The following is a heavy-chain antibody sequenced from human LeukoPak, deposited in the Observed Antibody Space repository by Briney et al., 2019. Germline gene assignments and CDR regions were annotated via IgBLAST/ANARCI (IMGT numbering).Heavy chain of an antibody. CDR3: AKEKWFGELSPFDP. CDR2: IRYVGSNK. J-gene: IGHJ5*02. CDR1: GFTFSSYG. V-gene: IGHV3-30*02. Sequence: GGSLRLSCAASGFTFSSYGMHWVRQAPGKGLEWVAFIRYVGSNKYYADSVKGRFTISRDNSKNTLYLQMNSLRAEDTAVYYCAKEKWFGELSPFDPWGQGTLVTVSS. D-gene: IGHD3-10*01.